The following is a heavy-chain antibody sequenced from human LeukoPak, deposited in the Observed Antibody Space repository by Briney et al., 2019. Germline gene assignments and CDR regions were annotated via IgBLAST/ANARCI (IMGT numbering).Heavy chain of an antibody. D-gene: IGHD5-18*01. CDR1: GGAISSGAYY. Sequence: SETLSLTCTVPGGAISSGAYYWGWIRQPAGKGLEWIGRIYTSGSTNYNPSLKSQVTISVDTSKNQFSLQLRSVTAADTAFYYCARENDRYGRIDYWGQGTQVTVSS. CDR3: ARENDRYGRIDY. J-gene: IGHJ4*02. CDR2: IYTSGST. V-gene: IGHV4-61*02.